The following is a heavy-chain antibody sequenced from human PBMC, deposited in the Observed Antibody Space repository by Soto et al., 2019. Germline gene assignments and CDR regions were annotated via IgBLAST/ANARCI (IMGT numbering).Heavy chain of an antibody. CDR3: AAGGSYCGGDCYRTFDY. CDR2: IVVGSGNT. D-gene: IGHD2-21*02. CDR1: GVPFASCS. J-gene: IGHJ4*02. Sequence: PVEASSKASGVPFASCSGRWVRQARGKSFEWIGWIVVGSGNTNYAQKFQERVTITRDMSTSTAYMELSSLRSEDTAVYYCAAGGSYCGGDCYRTFDYWGQGTLVTVSS. V-gene: IGHV1-58*01.